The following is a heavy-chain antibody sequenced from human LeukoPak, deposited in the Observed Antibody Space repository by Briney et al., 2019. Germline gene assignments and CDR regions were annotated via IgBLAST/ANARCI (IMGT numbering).Heavy chain of an antibody. CDR2: IWYDGSNK. D-gene: IGHD6-19*01. CDR1: GFTFSSYG. Sequence: PGRSLRLSCTASGFTFSSYGMHWVRQAPGKGLEWVAVIWYDGSNKYYADSVKGRFTISRDNSKNTLYLQMNSLRAEDTAVYYCAREATVAGTSALDYWGQGTLVTVSS. CDR3: AREATVAGTSALDY. J-gene: IGHJ4*02. V-gene: IGHV3-33*01.